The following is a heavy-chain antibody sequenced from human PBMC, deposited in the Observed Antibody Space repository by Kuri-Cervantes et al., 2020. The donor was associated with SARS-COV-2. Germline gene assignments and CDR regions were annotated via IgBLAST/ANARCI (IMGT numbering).Heavy chain of an antibody. CDR3: AKDWDSRGYYLFDH. J-gene: IGHJ4*02. Sequence: GGSLRLSCAASGFSFSSYGMSWVRQAPGKGLEWASGLSGSGVSTYYAESVKGRFTISRDNSKNTLYLQMNSLRAEDTAVYYCAKDWDSRGYYLFDHWGQGTLVTVSS. CDR2: LSGSGVST. D-gene: IGHD3-22*01. CDR1: GFSFSSYG. V-gene: IGHV3-23*01.